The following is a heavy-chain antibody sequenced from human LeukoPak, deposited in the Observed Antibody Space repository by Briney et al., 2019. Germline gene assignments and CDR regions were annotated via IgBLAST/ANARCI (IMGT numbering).Heavy chain of an antibody. CDR1: GFPVYTNS. J-gene: IGHJ4*02. V-gene: IGHV3-53*05. D-gene: IGHD7-27*01. Sequence: GGSLRLSCAVSGFPVYTNSMSWVRQVPGKGLEWVSVIYTGGTTHYADTVKGRFTISRDNSKNTLYLQMNSLRAEDTAVYYCAKATGDGRGGWGQGTLVTVSS. CDR2: IYTGGTT. CDR3: AKATGDGRGG.